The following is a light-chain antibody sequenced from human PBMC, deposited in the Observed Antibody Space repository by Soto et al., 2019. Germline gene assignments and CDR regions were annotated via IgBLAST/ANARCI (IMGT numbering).Light chain of an antibody. CDR2: GAS. J-gene: IGKJ5*01. CDR3: QQYNKWPIT. V-gene: IGKV3-15*01. CDR1: QSVTSN. Sequence: EIVMTQSPATLSVSPGERATLSCRASQSVTSNLAWYQQKPGQPPRLLIYGASTRATGIPARFSGSGSGTEFTLTISSLQSEDFAVYYCQQYNKWPITFGQGTRLEIK.